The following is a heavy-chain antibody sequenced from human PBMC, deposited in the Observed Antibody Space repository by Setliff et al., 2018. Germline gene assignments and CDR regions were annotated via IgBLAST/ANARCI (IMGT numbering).Heavy chain of an antibody. V-gene: IGHV4-34*01. CDR2: INHRGST. D-gene: IGHD2-8*01. J-gene: IGHJ4*02. Sequence: TSETLSLTCTVYGGSFSNYYWGWIRQPPGKGLEWIEEINHRGSTNYSPSLRSRVTMSVDTSKKQLSLKLSTVTAADTAVYFCARDPGFHSGTWCLGDWGQGTQVTVSS. CDR3: ARDPGFHSGTWCLGD. CDR1: GGSFSNYY.